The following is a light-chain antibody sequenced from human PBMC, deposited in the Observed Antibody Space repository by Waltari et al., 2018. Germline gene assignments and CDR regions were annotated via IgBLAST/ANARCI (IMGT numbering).Light chain of an antibody. CDR3: QTWDTTIDVA. J-gene: IGLJ2*01. V-gene: IGLV3-1*01. Sequence: YELTQPPSVSAAPGQTAIITCSGSKLGNKYTFWYQQRPGQSPLLLIYQDNRRPSGIPERFSGSNSGDTATLTITETQAVDEADYFCQTWDTTIDVAFGGGTRLTVL. CDR2: QDN. CDR1: KLGNKY.